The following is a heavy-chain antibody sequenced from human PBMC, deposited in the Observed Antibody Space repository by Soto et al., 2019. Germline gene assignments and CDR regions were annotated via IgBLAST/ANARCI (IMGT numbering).Heavy chain of an antibody. CDR2: INSDGSST. V-gene: IGHV3-74*01. D-gene: IGHD3-10*01. J-gene: IGHJ6*02. Sequence: GSLRLSCAASGFTIRSYWMHWVRQAPGKGLVWVSHINSDGSSTNYADSVKGRFTISRDNAKNTLYLQVNSLRAEDTAVYYCARGGTGSGYYYAMDVWGQGT. CDR3: ARGGTGSGYYYAMDV. CDR1: GFTIRSYW.